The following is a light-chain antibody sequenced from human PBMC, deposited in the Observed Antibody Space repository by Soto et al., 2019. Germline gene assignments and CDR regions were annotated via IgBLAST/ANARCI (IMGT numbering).Light chain of an antibody. Sequence: EVVLMQSPDTLSLSPGERATLSCRASESISSHYIAWYQHQPGQAPRLLIFAASTRATGIPARFSGSWSGTDFTLTISSLEPEDFAVYYCQNLGDSPVTFGQGTKVDIK. CDR1: ESISSHY. CDR2: AAS. CDR3: QNLGDSPVT. V-gene: IGKV3-11*01. J-gene: IGKJ1*01.